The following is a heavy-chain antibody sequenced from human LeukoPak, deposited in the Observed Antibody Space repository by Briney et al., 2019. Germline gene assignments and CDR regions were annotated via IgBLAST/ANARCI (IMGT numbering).Heavy chain of an antibody. CDR3: AAYYGSGSVNYYRGMDI. Sequence: GGSLRLSCEASEFTFSDYYMSWIRQAPGKGLGWISYISDSAINTHYADSVKGRFTISRDNAKKLLGLEMKSLRSEDTAVYYCAAYYGSGSVNYYRGMDIWGQGTTVTVSS. V-gene: IGHV3-11*01. CDR2: ISDSAINT. CDR1: EFTFSDYY. D-gene: IGHD3-10*01. J-gene: IGHJ6*02.